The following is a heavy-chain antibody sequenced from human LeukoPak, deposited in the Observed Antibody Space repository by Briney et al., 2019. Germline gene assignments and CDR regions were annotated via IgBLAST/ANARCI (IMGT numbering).Heavy chain of an antibody. Sequence: SVKVSCKASGGTFSSYAISWVRQAPGQGLEWMGGIIPIFGTANYAQKFQGRVTITADESTSTAYMELSSLRSEDTAVYYCARCYYGSGSYPNYYYYYMDVWGKGTTVSVCS. J-gene: IGHJ6*03. CDR2: IIPIFGTA. D-gene: IGHD3-10*01. V-gene: IGHV1-69*13. CDR3: ARCYYGSGSYPNYYYYYMDV. CDR1: GGTFSSYA.